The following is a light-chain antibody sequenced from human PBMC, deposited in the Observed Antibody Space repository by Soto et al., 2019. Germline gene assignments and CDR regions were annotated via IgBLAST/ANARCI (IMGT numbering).Light chain of an antibody. Sequence: QSVLTQPRSVSGSPGESVTISCSGTSSDVGSYNYVSWYQQYPGKAPKVMIYDVSERPSEVPVRFSGSKSGNTASLTISGLQAEDEAVYFCCSYSGSDSLLFGGGTKVTVL. CDR1: SSDVGSYNY. V-gene: IGLV2-11*01. CDR2: DVS. J-gene: IGLJ2*01. CDR3: CSYSGSDSLL.